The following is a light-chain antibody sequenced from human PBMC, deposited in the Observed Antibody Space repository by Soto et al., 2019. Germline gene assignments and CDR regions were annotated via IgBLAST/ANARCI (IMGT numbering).Light chain of an antibody. Sequence: DIQMIQSPSSVSASVGDRVSITCRASQDISTWLAWFQQKPGKAPKLLIYAASSLHTGVPSRFGGSGSGTDFTLTISSLRPEDFATYYCQQANSFPFSFGQVTRLEI. CDR3: QQANSFPFS. CDR2: AAS. J-gene: IGKJ2*01. V-gene: IGKV1-12*01. CDR1: QDISTW.